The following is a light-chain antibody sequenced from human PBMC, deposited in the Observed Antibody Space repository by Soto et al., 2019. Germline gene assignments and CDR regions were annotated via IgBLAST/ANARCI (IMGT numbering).Light chain of an antibody. V-gene: IGLV2-14*03. CDR1: SSDVGGYNY. Sequence: QSVLTQPASVSGSPGQSITISCTGTSSDVGGYNYVSWYQQHPGKGPKLMIYEVSNRPSGVSNRFSGSKSGNTATLTISGLQAEDEADYYCSSYTSTTTRVFGTGIKAPS. CDR3: SSYTSTTTRV. J-gene: IGLJ1*01. CDR2: EVS.